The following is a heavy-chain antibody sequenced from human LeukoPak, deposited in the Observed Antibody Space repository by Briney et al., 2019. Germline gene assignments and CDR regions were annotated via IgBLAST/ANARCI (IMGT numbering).Heavy chain of an antibody. V-gene: IGHV4-39*07. CDR3: ARDPIAAAGFDY. D-gene: IGHD6-13*01. Sequence: SETLSLTCSVVGGSLTSSNQYWGWIRQPPGKGLEWIGEINHSGSTNYNPSLKSRVTISVDTSKNQFSLKLSSVTAADTAVYYCARDPIAAAGFDYWGQGTLVTVSS. CDR1: GGSLTSSNQY. CDR2: INHSGST. J-gene: IGHJ4*02.